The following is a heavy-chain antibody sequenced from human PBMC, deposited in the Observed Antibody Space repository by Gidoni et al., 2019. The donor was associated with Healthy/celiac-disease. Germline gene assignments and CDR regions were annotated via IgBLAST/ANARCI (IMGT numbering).Heavy chain of an antibody. V-gene: IGHV4-59*01. CDR2: IYYSGST. D-gene: IGHD4-17*01. J-gene: IGHJ4*02. Sequence: QVQLQESGPGLVKPSETLSLTCTVSGGSISSYYWSWIRQPPGKGLEWIGYIYYSGSTNYNPSLKSRVTISVDTSKNQFSLKLSSVTAADTAVYYCARGGKASTVTTFNYWGQGTLVTVSS. CDR3: ARGGKASTVTTFNY. CDR1: GGSISSYY.